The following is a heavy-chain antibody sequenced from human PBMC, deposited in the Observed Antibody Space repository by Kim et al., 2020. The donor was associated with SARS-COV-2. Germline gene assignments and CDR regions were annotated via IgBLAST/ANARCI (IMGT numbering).Heavy chain of an antibody. J-gene: IGHJ4*02. CDR2: IKSKTDGGTT. CDR3: TTTLSPVTTRVPGY. V-gene: IGHV3-15*01. CDR1: GFTFSNAW. D-gene: IGHD4-17*01. Sequence: GGSLRLSCAASGFTFSNAWMSWVRQAPGKGLEWVGRIKSKTDGGTTDYAAPVKGRFTISRDDSKNTLYLQMNSLKTEDTAVYYCTTTLSPVTTRVPGYWGQGTLVTVSS.